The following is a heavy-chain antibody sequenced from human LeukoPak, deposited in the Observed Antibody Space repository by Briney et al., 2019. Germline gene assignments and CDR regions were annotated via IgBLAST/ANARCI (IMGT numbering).Heavy chain of an antibody. CDR1: GFTFSSYV. D-gene: IGHD2-15*01. Sequence: GGSLRLSCAASGFTFSSYVLHWVRQAPGKGLEYVSAISNNGGSTYYANSVKGRFTIFRDNSKNTLYLQMGSLRPEDMAVYYCARSGYCSGGTCYVDYWGQGTLVTVSS. J-gene: IGHJ4*02. CDR3: ARSGYCSGGTCYVDY. CDR2: ISNNGGST. V-gene: IGHV3-64*01.